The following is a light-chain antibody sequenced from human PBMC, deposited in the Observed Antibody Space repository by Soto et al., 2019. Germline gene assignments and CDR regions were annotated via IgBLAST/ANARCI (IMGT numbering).Light chain of an antibody. V-gene: IGKV4-1*01. J-gene: IGKJ4*01. Sequence: DLLLTQSPDSLAVSMNERATINCKSSQSLLYSPRNKSYLAWFQQKPRQPPKLLIYWASSREIGVPDRFSGSESGTDFTLSISSLQPEDVAVYYCQQYFSTPPLTFGGGTKVDI. CDR2: WAS. CDR3: QQYFSTPPLT. CDR1: QSLLYSPRNKSY.